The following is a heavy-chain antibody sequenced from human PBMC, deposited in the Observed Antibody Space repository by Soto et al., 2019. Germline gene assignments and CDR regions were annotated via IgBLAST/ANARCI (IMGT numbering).Heavy chain of an antibody. CDR3: ARELRFGELRSLFGY. CDR2: ISAYNGNT. D-gene: IGHD3-16*01. J-gene: IGHJ4*02. Sequence: QVQLVQSGAEVKKPGASVKVSCKASGYTFTSYGISWVRQAPGQGLEWMGWISAYNGNTNYAQKLQGRVNMTIDTSTRSAYMELRSLRSDDTAVYYCARELRFGELRSLFGYWGPGTLVNLSS. V-gene: IGHV1-18*01. CDR1: GYTFTSYG.